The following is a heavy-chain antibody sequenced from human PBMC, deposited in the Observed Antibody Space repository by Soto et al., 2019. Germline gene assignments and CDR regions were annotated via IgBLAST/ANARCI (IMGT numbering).Heavy chain of an antibody. J-gene: IGHJ4*02. CDR1: GGSISSNSYY. CDR3: ARVGAYFGEFDYFDY. V-gene: IGHV4-39*01. D-gene: IGHD3-10*01. Sequence: PSETLSLTCTVSGGSISSNSYYWDWIRQPPGKGLGWIGSMYYSGATYHNPSLQSRVTISVDTSKNQFSLHLSSVTAADTAVYYCARVGAYFGEFDYFDYWGQGTPVTVSS. CDR2: MYYSGAT.